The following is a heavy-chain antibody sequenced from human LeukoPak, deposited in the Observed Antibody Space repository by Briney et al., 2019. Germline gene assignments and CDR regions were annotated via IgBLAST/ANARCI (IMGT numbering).Heavy chain of an antibody. Sequence: SETLSLTCAVYGGSFSGYYWSWIRQPPGKGLEWIGSIYYTGSTYYNPSLKSRVTISIDTSKNQFSLKLSSVTAADTAVYYCASQSSSYYYGSGSYYRPFDPWGQGTLVTVSS. CDR1: GGSFSGYY. CDR2: IYYTGST. J-gene: IGHJ5*02. V-gene: IGHV4-34*01. D-gene: IGHD3-10*01. CDR3: ASQSSSYYYGSGSYYRPFDP.